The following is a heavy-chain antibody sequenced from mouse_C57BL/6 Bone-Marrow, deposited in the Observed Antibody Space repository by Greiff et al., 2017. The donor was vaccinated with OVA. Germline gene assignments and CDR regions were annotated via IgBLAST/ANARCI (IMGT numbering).Heavy chain of an antibody. J-gene: IGHJ3*01. CDR1: GYTFTGYW. CDR3: ARIYGSSSGFAY. CDR2: ILPGSGST. D-gene: IGHD1-1*01. Sequence: QVQLQQSGAELMKPGASVKLSCKATGYTFTGYWIEWVKQRPGHGLEWIGEILPGSGSTNYNEKFKGKATFTADTSSNTAYMQLSSLTTEDSAIYYCARIYGSSSGFAYWGQGTLVTVSA. V-gene: IGHV1-9*01.